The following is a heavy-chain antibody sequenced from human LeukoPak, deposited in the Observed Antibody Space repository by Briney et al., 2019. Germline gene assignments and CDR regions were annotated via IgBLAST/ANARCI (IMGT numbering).Heavy chain of an antibody. Sequence: SETLSLTCAVYGGSFSGYYWSWIRQPPGKGLEWIGEINHSGSTNYNPSLKSRVTISVDTSKNQFSLKLSSVTAADTAVYYCARSSYDYVWGSYRSHYFDYWGQGTLVTVSS. CDR3: ARSSYDYVWGSYRSHYFDY. CDR2: INHSGST. J-gene: IGHJ4*02. CDR1: GGSFSGYY. D-gene: IGHD3-16*02. V-gene: IGHV4-34*01.